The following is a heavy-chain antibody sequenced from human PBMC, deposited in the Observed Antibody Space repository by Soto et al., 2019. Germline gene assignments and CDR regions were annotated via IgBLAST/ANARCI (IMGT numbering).Heavy chain of an antibody. CDR2: IYHSGST. CDR3: AREADIVVVVAATPPFDY. D-gene: IGHD2-15*01. CDR1: GGSFSPHY. J-gene: IGHJ4*02. Sequence: SETLSHTCTVSGGSFSPHYWSWIRQPPGKGLEWIGYIYHSGSTYYNPSLKSRVTISVDRSKNQFSLQLNSVTPEDTAVYYCAREADIVVVVAATPPFDYWGQGNLVTVSS. V-gene: IGHV4-59*11.